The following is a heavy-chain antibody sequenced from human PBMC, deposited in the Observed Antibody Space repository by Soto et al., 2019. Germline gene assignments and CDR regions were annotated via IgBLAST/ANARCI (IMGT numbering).Heavy chain of an antibody. Sequence: QVQLQESGPGLVKPSDTLSLTCAVSGYSISSSNWWGWIRQPPGKGLEWIGYIYYSGTTYYNPSLKSRVTMSVDTSRNTVSLKLTSVTAVDTAVYYCARREIQGPIDYWGQGTLVTVSS. CDR3: ARREIQGPIDY. CDR2: IYYSGTT. D-gene: IGHD1-26*01. V-gene: IGHV4-28*01. J-gene: IGHJ4*02. CDR1: GYSISSSNW.